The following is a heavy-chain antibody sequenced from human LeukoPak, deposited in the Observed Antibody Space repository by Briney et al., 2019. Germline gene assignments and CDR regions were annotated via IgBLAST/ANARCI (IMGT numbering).Heavy chain of an antibody. CDR2: INHSGST. CDR1: GGSFSGYY. Sequence: SETLSLTCAVYGGSFSGYYLSWIRQPPGKGLEWIGEINHSGSTNYNPSLKSRVTISVDTSKNQFSLKLSSVTAADTAVYYCARGIVGATTYPYWGQGTLVTVSS. D-gene: IGHD1-26*01. J-gene: IGHJ4*02. V-gene: IGHV4-34*01. CDR3: ARGIVGATTYPY.